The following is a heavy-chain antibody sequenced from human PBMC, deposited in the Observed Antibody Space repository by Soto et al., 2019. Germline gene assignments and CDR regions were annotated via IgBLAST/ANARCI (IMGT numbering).Heavy chain of an antibody. Sequence: QVQLVQSGAEVKKPGASVKVSCKASGYTFTSYYMHCVRQAPGQGLEWMGIINPSGGSTSYAQKFQGRVTMTRDTSTGTVYMELSRLRSEDTAVYYCAPLGDDDLDYWGQGTLVTVSS. D-gene: IGHD3-10*01. CDR1: GYTFTSYY. CDR3: APLGDDDLDY. CDR2: INPSGGST. V-gene: IGHV1-46*01. J-gene: IGHJ4*02.